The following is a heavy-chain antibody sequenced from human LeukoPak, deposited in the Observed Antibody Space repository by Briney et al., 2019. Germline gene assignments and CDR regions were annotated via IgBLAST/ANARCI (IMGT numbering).Heavy chain of an antibody. CDR2: IYTSGST. CDR1: GGSISSYY. D-gene: IGHD6-25*01. V-gene: IGHV4-4*09. J-gene: IGHJ4*02. CDR3: ARQLRLRAFDY. Sequence: PSETLSLTCTVSGGSISSYYWNWIRQPPGKGLEWIGYIYTSGSTNYNPSLKSRVTISVDTSKNQFSLKLSSVTAADTAVYYCARQLRLRAFDYWGPGTLVTVSS.